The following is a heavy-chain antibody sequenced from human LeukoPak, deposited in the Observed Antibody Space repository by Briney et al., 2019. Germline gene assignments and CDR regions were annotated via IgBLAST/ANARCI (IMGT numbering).Heavy chain of an antibody. V-gene: IGHV1-69*02. D-gene: IGHD3-22*01. J-gene: IGHJ5*02. CDR2: IIPMLGIT. CDR1: GGPFISFC. CDR3: AADEYDSSAYYFPGWFDP. Sequence: GASVKVSCKASGGPFISFCISWLRQAPGQGLEWMGRIIPMLGITNYAQKFQGRVTITADKSTSTAYMELNSLRSEDTSVYYCAADEYDSSAYYFPGWFDPWGQGTLVTVSS.